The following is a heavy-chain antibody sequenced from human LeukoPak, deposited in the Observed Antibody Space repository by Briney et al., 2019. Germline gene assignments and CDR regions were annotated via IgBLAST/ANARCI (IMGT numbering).Heavy chain of an antibody. CDR2: ISGSGGST. J-gene: IGHJ4*02. CDR1: GVTFSSYA. CDR3: AILPGYSSGWYEVNY. D-gene: IGHD6-13*01. V-gene: IGHV3-23*01. Sequence: RGSLRLSCAASGVTFSSYAMSWVRQAPGKGLEWVSGISGSGGSTYYADSAKSRFTISRDNSRNTLYLQMNSPRAEDTAVYYCAILPGYSSGWYEVNYWGQGTLVTVSS.